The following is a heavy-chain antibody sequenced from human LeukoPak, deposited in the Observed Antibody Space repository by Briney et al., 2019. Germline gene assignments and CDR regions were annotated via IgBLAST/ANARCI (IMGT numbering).Heavy chain of an antibody. CDR2: IIPIFGTA. D-gene: IGHD3-22*01. V-gene: IGHV1-69*13. J-gene: IGHJ3*02. CDR1: GGTFSSYA. CDR3: ARLPDSSDHYDSSGYPDAFDI. Sequence: SVKVSCKASGGTFSSYAISWVRQAPGQGLEWMGGIIPIFGTANYAQKFQGRVTITADESTSTAYMELSSLRSEDTAVYYCARLPDSSDHYDSSGYPDAFDIWGQGTMVTVSS.